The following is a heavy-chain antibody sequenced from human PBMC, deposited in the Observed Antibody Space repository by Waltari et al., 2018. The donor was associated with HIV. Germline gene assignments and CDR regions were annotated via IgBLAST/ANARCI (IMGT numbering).Heavy chain of an antibody. J-gene: IGHJ4*02. D-gene: IGHD2-21*02. CDR2: IYKNGVT. Sequence: EVQLMESGGGLVQSGGSLRLSCAASGVTVSQNYMTWVRQGPGKRLELVAVIYKNGVTFYADSVRGRFTISRDNSRNMLYLQMNSLGVEDTAVYFCSRAVVTTAQYYFDYWGQGALVTVSS. CDR3: SRAVVTTAQYYFDY. V-gene: IGHV3-66*01. CDR1: GVTVSQNY.